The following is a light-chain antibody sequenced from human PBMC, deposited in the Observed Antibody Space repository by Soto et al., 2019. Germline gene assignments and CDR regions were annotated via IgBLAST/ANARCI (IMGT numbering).Light chain of an antibody. CDR1: SSDVGGYNY. CDR3: SSYTSSSPYV. CDR2: EVS. V-gene: IGLV2-14*01. J-gene: IGLJ1*01. Sequence: QSVLTQPASVSGSPGQSITIYCTGTSSDVGGYNYVSWYQQHTGKAPKLMIYEVSNRPSGVSNRFSGSKSGNTASLTISGLQAEDEADYYCSSYTSSSPYVFGTGNKLTVL.